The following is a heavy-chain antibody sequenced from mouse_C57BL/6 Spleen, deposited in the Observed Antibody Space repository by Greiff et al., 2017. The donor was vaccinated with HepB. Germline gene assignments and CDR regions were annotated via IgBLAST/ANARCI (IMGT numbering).Heavy chain of an antibody. D-gene: IGHD2-3*01. CDR3: AREGGDGYYVWFAY. Sequence: QVQLQQPGAELVKPGASVKMPCKASGYTFTSYWITWVKQRPGQGLEWIGDIYPGSGSTNYNEKFKSKATLTVDTSSSTAYMQLSSLTSEDSAVYYCAREGGDGYYVWFAYWGQGTLVTVSA. CDR2: IYPGSGST. J-gene: IGHJ3*01. CDR1: GYTFTSYW. V-gene: IGHV1-55*01.